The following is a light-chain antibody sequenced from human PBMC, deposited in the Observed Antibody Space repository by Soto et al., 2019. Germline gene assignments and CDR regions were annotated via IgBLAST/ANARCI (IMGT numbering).Light chain of an antibody. V-gene: IGKV1-5*03. Sequence: DIQMTQSPSTLSASVGDRVTVTCRASQNIGSWVAWYQQKPGKAPNLLIYKASTLENGVPSRFSGTVSGTEFTLTISSLQHADLATYYCQQDSPYSARTFGHGTKVEV. CDR2: KAS. J-gene: IGKJ1*01. CDR3: QQDSPYSART. CDR1: QNIGSW.